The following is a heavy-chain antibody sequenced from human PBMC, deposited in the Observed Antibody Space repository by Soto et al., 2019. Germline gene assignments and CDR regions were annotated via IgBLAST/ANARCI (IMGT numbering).Heavy chain of an antibody. J-gene: IGHJ6*02. Sequence: SQTLSLTCAISGDSVSSNSAAWNWIRQSPSRGLEWLGRTYYRSKWYNDYAVSVKSRITINPDTSKNQFSLQLNSVTPEDTAVYYCAREGYYDSFGYPSSYYYYGMDVWAQGTTVTGSS. D-gene: IGHD3-22*01. CDR3: AREGYYDSFGYPSSYYYYGMDV. CDR2: TYYRSKWYN. CDR1: GDSVSSNSAA. V-gene: IGHV6-1*01.